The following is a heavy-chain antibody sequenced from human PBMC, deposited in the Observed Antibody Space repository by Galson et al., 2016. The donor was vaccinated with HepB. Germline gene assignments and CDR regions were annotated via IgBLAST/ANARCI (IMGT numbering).Heavy chain of an antibody. Sequence: SLRLSCAASGFTFSTSAMSWVRQAPGKGPEWVSAISGSGDSKYYSDSVRGRFTISRDNSKNTQYLQMTSLRPEDTAVYYCAKEAGKDGSDYYKYWGQGILVTVSS. J-gene: IGHJ4*02. D-gene: IGHD3-22*01. CDR2: ISGSGDSK. CDR3: AKEAGKDGSDYYKY. CDR1: GFTFSTSA. V-gene: IGHV3-23*01.